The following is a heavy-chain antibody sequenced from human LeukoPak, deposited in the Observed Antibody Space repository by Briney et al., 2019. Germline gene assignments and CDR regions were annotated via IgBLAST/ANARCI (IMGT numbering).Heavy chain of an antibody. V-gene: IGHV3-74*01. CDR1: GFTFSSYW. D-gene: IGHD3-22*01. J-gene: IGHJ4*02. Sequence: GGSLRLSCAASGFTFSSYWMHWVRQAPGKGLVWVSRINSDGSSTSYADSVKGRFTISRDNSKNTLYLQMNSLRAEDTAVYYCAKTPANYYDSSGYWSHFDYWGQGTLVTVSS. CDR3: AKTPANYYDSSGYWSHFDY. CDR2: INSDGSST.